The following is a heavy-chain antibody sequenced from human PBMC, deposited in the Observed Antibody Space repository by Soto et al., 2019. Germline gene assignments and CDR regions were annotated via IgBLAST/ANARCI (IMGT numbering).Heavy chain of an antibody. CDR1: GYTFTSYA. CDR2: INAGNGNT. D-gene: IGHD3-22*01. Sequence: QVQLVQSGAEVKKPGASVKVSCKASGYTFTSYAMHWVRQAPGQRLEWMGWINAGNGNTKYSQKFKGRVTITRDTSASTAYMELSSLRSEDTAVYYCARVRITMIVVVPFDYWGQGTLVTVSS. CDR3: ARVRITMIVVVPFDY. J-gene: IGHJ4*02. V-gene: IGHV1-3*01.